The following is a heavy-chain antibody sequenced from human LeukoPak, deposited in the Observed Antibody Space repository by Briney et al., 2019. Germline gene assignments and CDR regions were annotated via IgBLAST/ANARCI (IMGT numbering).Heavy chain of an antibody. CDR1: GFTYNTYP. Sequence: GGSLRLSCTASGFTYNTYPMHWVRQAPGKGLVWVSRVYSDGSDSRHADSVKGRFTISRDNAKNTLYLQMNSLRVEDTAVYYCTRGANWAFDYWGQGTLVTVSS. V-gene: IGHV3-74*01. CDR2: VYSDGSDS. CDR3: TRGANWAFDY. D-gene: IGHD1-1*01. J-gene: IGHJ4*02.